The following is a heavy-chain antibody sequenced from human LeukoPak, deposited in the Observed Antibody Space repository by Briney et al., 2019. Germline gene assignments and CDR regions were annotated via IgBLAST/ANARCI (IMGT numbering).Heavy chain of an antibody. CDR3: ARGIAAAGFNWFDP. V-gene: IGHV4-59*01. D-gene: IGHD6-13*01. Sequence: SETLSLTCTVSGGSISSYYWSWIRQPPGKGLEWIGYIYYSGSTNYNPSLKSRVTISIDTSKNQFSLKLSSVTAADTAVYYCARGIAAAGFNWFDPWGQGTLVTVSS. CDR2: IYYSGST. CDR1: GGSISSYY. J-gene: IGHJ5*02.